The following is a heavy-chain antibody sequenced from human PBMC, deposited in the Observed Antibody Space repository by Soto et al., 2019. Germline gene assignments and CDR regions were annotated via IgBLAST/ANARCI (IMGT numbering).Heavy chain of an antibody. V-gene: IGHV4-59*01. Sequence: VQLQESGPGLVKPSETLSLTCTVSGTSISSYYWCWIRQPTGKGLECIANIHYSGTTNYNPSLASRVTLSVDTSKNQFSLKMTAVTAADRAIYFFARYNSYAIDYWGRGTLVTVSS. J-gene: IGHJ4*02. CDR2: IHYSGTT. D-gene: IGHD2-8*01. CDR3: ARYNSYAIDY. CDR1: GTSISSYY.